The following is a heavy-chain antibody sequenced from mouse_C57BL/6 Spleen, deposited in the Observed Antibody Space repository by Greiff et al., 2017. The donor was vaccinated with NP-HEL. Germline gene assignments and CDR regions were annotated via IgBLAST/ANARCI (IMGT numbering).Heavy chain of an antibody. Sequence: EVKVIESGGGLVKPRGSLKLSCATSGFTFSDYGMHWVRQAPEKGLEWVAYISSGSSTIYYADTVKGRFTISRDNAKNTLFLQMTSLRSEDTAMYYCARDTVAPDYWGQGTTLTVSS. J-gene: IGHJ2*01. CDR2: ISSGSSTI. V-gene: IGHV5-17*01. CDR3: ARDTVAPDY. CDR1: GFTFSDYG. D-gene: IGHD1-1*01.